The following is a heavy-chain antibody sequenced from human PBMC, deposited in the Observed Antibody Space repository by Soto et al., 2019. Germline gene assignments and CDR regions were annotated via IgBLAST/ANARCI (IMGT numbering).Heavy chain of an antibody. Sequence: GGSLRLSCAASGFTFDDYAMHWVRQAPGKGLEWVSGISWNSGSIGYADSVKGRFTISRDNAKNSLYLQMNSLRAEDTALYYCAKGRLGQQLVHKVDDAFDIWGQGTMVTVSS. CDR1: GFTFDDYA. CDR3: AKGRLGQQLVHKVDDAFDI. D-gene: IGHD6-13*01. J-gene: IGHJ3*02. CDR2: ISWNSGSI. V-gene: IGHV3-9*01.